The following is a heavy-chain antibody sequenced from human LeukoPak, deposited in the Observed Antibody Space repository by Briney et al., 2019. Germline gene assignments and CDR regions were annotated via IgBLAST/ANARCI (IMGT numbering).Heavy chain of an antibody. J-gene: IGHJ5*02. Sequence: PGGSLRLSCAASGFSVSNNYMSSVRRAAGKGLEWVALIYSGGSTYYADSVKGRFTISRDNSKNTLHLQMNSLRAEDTAVYYCVRNSGELGAWGQGTLVTVSS. V-gene: IGHV3-53*01. CDR1: GFSVSNNY. D-gene: IGHD2-21*01. CDR3: VRNSGELGA. CDR2: IYSGGST.